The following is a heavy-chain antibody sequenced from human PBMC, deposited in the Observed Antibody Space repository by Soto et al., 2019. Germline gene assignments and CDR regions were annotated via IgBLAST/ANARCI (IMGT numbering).Heavy chain of an antibody. CDR2: ITSIGTTV. Sequence: EVLLVESGGGLVQPGGSLRLSSAASGFTFSSYSLNWVRQAPGKGLEWVSYITSIGTTVYYADSGRGRFTISRDNAKNSLYLQVNSLRDGHTAVYYCGRGSSKWAYYFDFWGQGTLVTVSS. J-gene: IGHJ4*02. V-gene: IGHV3-48*02. D-gene: IGHD6-13*01. CDR3: GRGSSKWAYYFDF. CDR1: GFTFSSYS.